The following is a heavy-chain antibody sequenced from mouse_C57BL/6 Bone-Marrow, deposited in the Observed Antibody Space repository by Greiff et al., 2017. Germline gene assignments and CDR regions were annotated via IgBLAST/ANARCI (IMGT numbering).Heavy chain of an antibody. D-gene: IGHD4-1*01. Sequence: QVQLQQSGAELVRPGTSVKVSCKASGYAFTNYLIEWVKQRPGQGLEWIGVFNPGSGGTNYNEKFKGKATLTADKSSSTAYMQLSSLTSEDSALYFCARSKNWDSWFAYWGQGTLVTVSA. J-gene: IGHJ3*01. CDR2: FNPGSGGT. CDR1: GYAFTNYL. CDR3: ARSKNWDSWFAY. V-gene: IGHV1-54*01.